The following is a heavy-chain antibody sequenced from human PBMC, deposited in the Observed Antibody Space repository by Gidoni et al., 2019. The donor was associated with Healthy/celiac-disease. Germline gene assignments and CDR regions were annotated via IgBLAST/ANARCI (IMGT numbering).Heavy chain of an antibody. Sequence: QVQLVPSGAEVKKPGSSVKASCKASGGTCSSYAISWERQAPGQGLEWMGVIIPIFGTANYAQKFQGRVTITADESTSTAYMELSSLRSEDTAVYYCARDTPYGDYWFDPWGQGTLVTVSS. D-gene: IGHD4-17*01. V-gene: IGHV1-69*01. CDR1: GGTCSSYA. CDR3: ARDTPYGDYWFDP. J-gene: IGHJ5*02. CDR2: IIPIFGTA.